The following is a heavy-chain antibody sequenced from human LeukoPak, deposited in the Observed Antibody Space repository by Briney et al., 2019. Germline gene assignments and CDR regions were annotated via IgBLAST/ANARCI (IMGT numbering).Heavy chain of an antibody. Sequence: GGSLRLSCAASGFTVSSNYMSWVRQAPGKGLEWVSVIYSGGTTYYADSVKGRFTISRDNSKNTLYLQMNSLRAEDTAMYYCAKGYYDYVWGSYYFDYWGQGTLVTVSS. J-gene: IGHJ4*02. CDR2: IYSGGTT. CDR3: AKGYYDYVWGSYYFDY. D-gene: IGHD3-16*01. V-gene: IGHV3-53*01. CDR1: GFTVSSNY.